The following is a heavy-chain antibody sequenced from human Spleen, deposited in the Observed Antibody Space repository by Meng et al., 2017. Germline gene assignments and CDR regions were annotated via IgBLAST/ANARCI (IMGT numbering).Heavy chain of an antibody. CDR1: GGTFSSYA. Sequence: SVKVSCKASGGTFSSYAISLVRQAPGQGLEWMGGIIPIFGTANYAQKFQGRVTITADKSTRKAYMELSSLRSEDTAVYYCARGSYSSSSAVFDYWGQGTLVTVSS. CDR3: ARGSYSSSSAVFDY. CDR2: IIPIFGTA. V-gene: IGHV1-69*06. J-gene: IGHJ4*02. D-gene: IGHD6-6*01.